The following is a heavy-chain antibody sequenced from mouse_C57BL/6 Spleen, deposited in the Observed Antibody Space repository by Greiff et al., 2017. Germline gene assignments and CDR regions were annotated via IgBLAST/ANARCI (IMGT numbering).Heavy chain of an antibody. J-gene: IGHJ1*03. CDR3: ARSPLYGSSYGWYFDV. Sequence: EVMLVESGGGLVKPGGSLKLSCAASGFTFSSYAMSWVRQTPEKRLEWVATISDGGTYTYYPDNVKGRFTISRDNAKNNLYLQMRHLKSEDTAMYYCARSPLYGSSYGWYFDVWGTGTTVTVSS. V-gene: IGHV5-4*03. D-gene: IGHD1-1*01. CDR1: GFTFSSYA. CDR2: ISDGGTYT.